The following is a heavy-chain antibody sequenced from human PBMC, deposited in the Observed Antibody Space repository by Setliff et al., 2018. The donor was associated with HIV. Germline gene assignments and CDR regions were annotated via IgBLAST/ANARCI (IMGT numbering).Heavy chain of an antibody. CDR3: ARDRMGKGGLDY. CDR2: IYTSGST. CDR1: GGSISSYY. D-gene: IGHD3-16*01. J-gene: IGHJ4*02. Sequence: SETLSLTCTVSGGSISSYYWSWIRQHPGKGLEWIGYIYTSGSTNYNPSLKRRVTISVDTSKNQFSLKMSSVTAADTAVYYCARDRMGKGGLDYWGQGTLVSVSS. V-gene: IGHV4-4*08.